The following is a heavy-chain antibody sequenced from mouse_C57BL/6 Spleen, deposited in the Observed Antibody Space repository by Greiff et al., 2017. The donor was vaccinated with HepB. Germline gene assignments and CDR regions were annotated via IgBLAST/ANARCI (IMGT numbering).Heavy chain of an antibody. CDR2: IYPGDGDT. CDR3: ARSQLRLSWFAY. J-gene: IGHJ3*01. CDR1: GYAFSSSW. D-gene: IGHD3-2*02. V-gene: IGHV1-82*01. Sequence: QVQLQQSGPELVKPGASVKISCKASGYAFSSSWMNWVKQRPGKGLEWIGRIYPGDGDTNYNGKFKGKATLTADKSSSTAYMQLSSLTSEDSAVYFCARSQLRLSWFAYWGQGTLVTVSA.